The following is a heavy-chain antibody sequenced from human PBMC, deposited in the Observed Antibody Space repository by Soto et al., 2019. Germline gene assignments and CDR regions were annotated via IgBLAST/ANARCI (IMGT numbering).Heavy chain of an antibody. CDR3: ARDEYSGSTSQVFDY. CDR1: GCTFSSYA. V-gene: IGHV1-69*13. D-gene: IGHD5-12*01. Sequence: GAPVKVSCKASGCTFSSYAISWVRQAPGQGLEWMGGIIPIFGTANYAQKFQGRVTITADESTSTAYMELSSLRSEDTAVYYYARDEYSGSTSQVFDYWGQGTLVTVSS. CDR2: IIPIFGTA. J-gene: IGHJ4*02.